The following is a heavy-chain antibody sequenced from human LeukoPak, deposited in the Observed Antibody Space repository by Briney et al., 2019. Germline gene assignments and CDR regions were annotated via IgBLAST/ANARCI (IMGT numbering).Heavy chain of an antibody. Sequence: PGRFLRLSCAASGFTFDDFAMHWVRQAPGKGLEWVSSISGNSGTLAYADSVKGRFTISRDNAKNSLYLQMNSLRAEDTALYYCAKDYIEYSSSSFWSYFDYWGQGTLVTVSS. V-gene: IGHV3-9*01. CDR3: AKDYIEYSSSSFWSYFDY. CDR2: ISGNSGTL. J-gene: IGHJ4*02. CDR1: GFTFDDFA. D-gene: IGHD6-6*01.